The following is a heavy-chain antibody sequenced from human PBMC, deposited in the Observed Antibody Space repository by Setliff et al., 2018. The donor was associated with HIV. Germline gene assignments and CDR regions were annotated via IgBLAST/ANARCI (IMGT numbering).Heavy chain of an antibody. Sequence: PSETLSLTCTVSGYSLSSGFYWGWFRQPPGKGLEWVGNIFHSGGTDQNPSLKSRVTLSVETSENQFPLRLNSMTAADTAVYYCARRTIWGDAFDIWGQGTMVTVSS. CDR1: GYSLSSGFY. V-gene: IGHV4-38-2*02. J-gene: IGHJ3*02. CDR3: ARRTIWGDAFDI. CDR2: IFHSGGT. D-gene: IGHD3-16*01.